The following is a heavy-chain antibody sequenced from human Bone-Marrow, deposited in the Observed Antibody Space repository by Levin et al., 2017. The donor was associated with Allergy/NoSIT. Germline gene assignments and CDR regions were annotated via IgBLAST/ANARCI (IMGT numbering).Heavy chain of an antibody. CDR2: ISSSSSTI. V-gene: IGHV3-48*02. J-gene: IGHJ4*02. Sequence: GESLKISCAASGFTFSSYSMNWVRQAPGKGLEWVSYISSSSSTIYYADSVKGRFTISRDNAKNSLYLQMNSLRDEDTAVYYCARDLRYYDSGQTAPKVTSYYFDYWGQGTLVTVSS. CDR3: ARDLRYYDSGQTAPKVTSYYFDY. D-gene: IGHD3-22*01. CDR1: GFTFSSYS.